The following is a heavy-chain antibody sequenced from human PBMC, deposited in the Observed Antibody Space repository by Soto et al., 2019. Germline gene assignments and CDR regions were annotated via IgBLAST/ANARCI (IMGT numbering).Heavy chain of an antibody. J-gene: IGHJ4*02. CDR3: ARPSSAPGIAVAGLDY. D-gene: IGHD6-19*01. V-gene: IGHV3-30-3*01. CDR2: ISYDGSNK. Sequence: QVQLVESGGGVVQPGRSLRLSCAASGFTFSSYAMHWVRQAPGKGLEWVAVISYDGSNKYYADSGKGRFTISRDNSKNXLYLQMNSLRAEDTAVYYCARPSSAPGIAVAGLDYWGQGTLVTVSS. CDR1: GFTFSSYA.